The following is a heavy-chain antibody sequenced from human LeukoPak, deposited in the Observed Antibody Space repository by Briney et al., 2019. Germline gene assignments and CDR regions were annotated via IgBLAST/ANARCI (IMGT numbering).Heavy chain of an antibody. D-gene: IGHD3-10*01. CDR3: ARGSGSGPYYYYYYMDV. Sequence: PGGSLRLSCAASGFTFSSYTMGWVRQAPGKGLEWVSSISSSSSYIYYADSVKGRFTISRDNAKNSLYLQMNSLRAEDTAVYYCARGSGSGPYYYYYYMDVWGKGTTVTVSS. CDR1: GFTFSSYT. J-gene: IGHJ6*03. CDR2: ISSSSSYI. V-gene: IGHV3-21*01.